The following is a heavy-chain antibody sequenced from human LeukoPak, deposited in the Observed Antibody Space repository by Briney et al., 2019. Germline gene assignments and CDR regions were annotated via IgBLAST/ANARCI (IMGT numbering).Heavy chain of an antibody. V-gene: IGHV4-34*01. Sequence: SETLSLTCAVYGGSFSGYYWSWIRQPPGKGLEWIGEINHSGSTTYNPSRKSRVTISVDTSKNQFSLKLSSVTAADTAVYYCARDGWLRFFDYWGQGTLVTVSS. D-gene: IGHD5-12*01. J-gene: IGHJ4*02. CDR1: GGSFSGYY. CDR2: INHSGST. CDR3: ARDGWLRFFDY.